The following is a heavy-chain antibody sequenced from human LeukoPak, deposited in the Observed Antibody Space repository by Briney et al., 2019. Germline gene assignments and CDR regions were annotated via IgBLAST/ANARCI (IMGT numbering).Heavy chain of an antibody. CDR2: IYHSGST. CDR3: ARGTMTTVPYFDY. Sequence: PSETLSLTCTVSGYSISSGYYWGWIRQPPGKGLEWIESIYHSGSTYYNPSLKSRVTISVDTSKNHFSLKLSSVTAADTAVYYCARGTMTTVPYFDYWGQGTLVTVSS. V-gene: IGHV4-38-2*02. D-gene: IGHD4-17*01. CDR1: GYSISSGYY. J-gene: IGHJ4*02.